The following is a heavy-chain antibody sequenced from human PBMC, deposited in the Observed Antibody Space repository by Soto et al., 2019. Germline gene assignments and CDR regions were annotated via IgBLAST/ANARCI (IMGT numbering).Heavy chain of an antibody. CDR1: VFTFSTHA. J-gene: IGHJ6*02. D-gene: IGHD2-2*01. CDR2: FSGSGGNI. V-gene: IGHV3-23*01. CDR3: AKDPPWTVGPLAMDV. Sequence: GSLRLSCVASVFTFSTHAMSWARQAPGKGLEWVSTFSGSGGNIYYAESVKGRLTISRDDSKNTLYLQMNSLRVEDTAVYYCAKDPPWTVGPLAMDVWGQGTTVTVS.